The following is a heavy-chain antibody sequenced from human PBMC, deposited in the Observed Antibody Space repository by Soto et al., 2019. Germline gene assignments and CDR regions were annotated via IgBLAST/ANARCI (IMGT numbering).Heavy chain of an antibody. D-gene: IGHD3-22*01. CDR1: GFSLTSRGVG. Sequence: QITLKESGPTLVKPTQTLTLTCTFSGFSLTSRGVGVGWIRQPPGKALEWLALIYWDDDKRYSPSLKSRLSITRDTSKNQVVLTMTNVDPVDTATYFCVRDSSGYYGFDYWGQRTLVTVSS. J-gene: IGHJ4*02. V-gene: IGHV2-5*02. CDR2: IYWDDDK. CDR3: VRDSSGYYGFDY.